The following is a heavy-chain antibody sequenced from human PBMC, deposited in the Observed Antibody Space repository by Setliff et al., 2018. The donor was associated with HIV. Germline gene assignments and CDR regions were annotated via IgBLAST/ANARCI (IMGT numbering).Heavy chain of an antibody. D-gene: IGHD2-15*01. V-gene: IGHV4-39*01. Sequence: PSETLSLTCSVFGASISGSDYYWGWSRQLPEKGLEWIGSIYYSGSAYHNPSLKSRVAMSVDTAKKQFSLELTSLTGADTAVYYCVRVGGGSWLGIHYYYYMDVWGKGITVTVSS. CDR2: IYYSGSA. CDR1: GASISGSDYY. J-gene: IGHJ6*03. CDR3: VRVGGGSWLGIHYYYYMDV.